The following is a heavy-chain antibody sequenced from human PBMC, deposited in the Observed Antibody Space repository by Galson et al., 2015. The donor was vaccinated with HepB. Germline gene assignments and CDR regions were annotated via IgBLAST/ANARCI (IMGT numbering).Heavy chain of an antibody. CDR1: GFTFSSYS. CDR3: ARNSPLYYYDSSAGYGMDV. J-gene: IGHJ6*02. CDR2: ISSSSSYI. D-gene: IGHD3-22*01. V-gene: IGHV3-21*01. Sequence: SLRLSCAASGFTFSSYSMNWVRQAPGKGLEWVSSISSSSSYIYYADSVKGRFTISRDNAKNSLYLQMNSLRAEDTAVYYCARNSPLYYYDSSAGYGMDVWGQGTTVTVSS.